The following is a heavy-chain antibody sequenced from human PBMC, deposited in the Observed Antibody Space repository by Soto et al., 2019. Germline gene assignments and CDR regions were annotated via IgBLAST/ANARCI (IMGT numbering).Heavy chain of an antibody. Sequence: ASVKVSCKASGYTFTSYYMHWVRQAPGQGLEWMGMINASGGSTSYAQKLQGRVTMTRDTSTSTVYMELSSLRSEDTAVYYCARERSYGLDYWGQGALVTVSS. CDR2: INASGGST. D-gene: IGHD5-18*01. J-gene: IGHJ4*02. CDR1: GYTFTSYY. V-gene: IGHV1-46*01. CDR3: ARERSYGLDY.